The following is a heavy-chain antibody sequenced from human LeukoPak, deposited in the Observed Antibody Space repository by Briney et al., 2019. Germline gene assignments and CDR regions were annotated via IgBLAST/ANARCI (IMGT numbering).Heavy chain of an antibody. D-gene: IGHD2-15*01. CDR2: IYYSGST. CDR3: ATASPVVAAVNIHAFDT. Sequence: PSETLSLTCTVSGGSISSSSYYWGWIRQPPGKGLEWIGSIYYSGSTYYNPSLKSRVTISVDTSKNQFSLKLSSVTAADTAVYYCATASPVVAAVNIHAFDTWGQGTMVTVSS. V-gene: IGHV4-39*01. J-gene: IGHJ3*02. CDR1: GGSISSSSYY.